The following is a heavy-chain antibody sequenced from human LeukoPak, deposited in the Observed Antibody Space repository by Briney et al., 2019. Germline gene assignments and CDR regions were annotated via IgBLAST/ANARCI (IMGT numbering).Heavy chain of an antibody. CDR3: AKVGYYYDSSAYSRDDFDI. J-gene: IGHJ3*02. D-gene: IGHD3-22*01. Sequence: GGSLRLSCAASGFTFSSYAMSWVRQAPGKGLEWVSGIRGSGGSTYYADSVKGRFTISRDNSKNTLYLRMNSLRAEDTAVYYCAKVGYYYDSSAYSRDDFDIWGQGTMVTVSS. CDR2: IRGSGGST. CDR1: GFTFSSYA. V-gene: IGHV3-23*01.